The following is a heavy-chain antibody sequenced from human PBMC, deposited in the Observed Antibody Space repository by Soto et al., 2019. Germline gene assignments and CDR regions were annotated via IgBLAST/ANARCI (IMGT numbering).Heavy chain of an antibody. V-gene: IGHV3-33*01. CDR2: IWDDGRNK. J-gene: IGHJ6*02. Sequence: GGSLGLSCAASGFPFSSYGMHWVRQAPGKGLGWVAVIWDDGRNKYYADSVKGRFTISRDNSKNTLDLQMNSLRAEDTAVYYCARSEGEMGMDVWGQGTTVTVSS. D-gene: IGHD1-26*01. CDR1: GFPFSSYG. CDR3: ARSEGEMGMDV.